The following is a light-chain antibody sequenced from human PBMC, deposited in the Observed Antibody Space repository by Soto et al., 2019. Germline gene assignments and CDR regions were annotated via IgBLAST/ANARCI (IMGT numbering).Light chain of an antibody. Sequence: QSALTQPRSLSGSPGQSVTISCTGTSSDVGGYNYVSWYQQHPGKAPKLMIYDVSKRPSGVPDRFSGSKSGNTASLTISGLPAEDEADYYCCSYAGSHTLLFGAGTQLTVL. CDR1: SSDVGGYNY. CDR2: DVS. V-gene: IGLV2-11*01. CDR3: CSYAGSHTLL. J-gene: IGLJ2*01.